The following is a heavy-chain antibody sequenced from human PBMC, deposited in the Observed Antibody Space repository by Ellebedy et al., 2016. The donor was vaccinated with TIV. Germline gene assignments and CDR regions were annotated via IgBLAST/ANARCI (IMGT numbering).Heavy chain of an antibody. Sequence: ASVKVSCKASGYTFTGYYMHWARQAPGQGLEWMGWINPNSGGTNYAQKFQGRVTMTRDTSISTAYMELSRLRSDDTAVYYCAGDRYSSSSSRANWFDPWGQGTLVTVSS. CDR1: GYTFTGYY. D-gene: IGHD6-6*01. CDR3: AGDRYSSSSSRANWFDP. V-gene: IGHV1-2*02. J-gene: IGHJ5*02. CDR2: INPNSGGT.